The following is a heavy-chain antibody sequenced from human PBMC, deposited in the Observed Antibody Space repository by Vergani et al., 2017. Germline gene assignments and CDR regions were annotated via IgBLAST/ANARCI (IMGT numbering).Heavy chain of an antibody. J-gene: IGHJ6*03. CDR1: GFTFSSYA. Sequence: QVQLVESGGGVVQPGRSLRLSCAASGFTFSSYAMHWVRQAPGKGLEWVAVISYDGSNKYYADSVKGRFTISRDNSKNTLYLQMNSLRAEDTAVYYCARSSIPDYYYDSSGLYYYMDVWGKGTTVTVSS. CDR3: ARSSIPDYYYDSSGLYYYMDV. CDR2: ISYDGSNK. D-gene: IGHD3-22*01. V-gene: IGHV3-30*01.